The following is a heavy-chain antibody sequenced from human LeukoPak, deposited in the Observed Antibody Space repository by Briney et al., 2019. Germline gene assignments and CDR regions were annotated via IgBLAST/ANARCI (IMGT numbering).Heavy chain of an antibody. CDR1: GGSISSSSYY. V-gene: IGHV4-39*07. D-gene: IGHD6-19*01. Sequence: SETLSLTCTVSGGSISSSSYYWGWIRQPPGKGLEWIGSIYYSGSTYYNPSLKSRVTISVDTSKNQFSLKLSSVTAADTAVYCCARGPYSSGWYEDYWGQGTLVTVSS. CDR3: ARGPYSSGWYEDY. J-gene: IGHJ4*02. CDR2: IYYSGST.